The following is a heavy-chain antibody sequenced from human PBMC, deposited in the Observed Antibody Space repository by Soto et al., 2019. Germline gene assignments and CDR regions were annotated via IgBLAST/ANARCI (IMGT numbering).Heavy chain of an antibody. J-gene: IGHJ4*01. V-gene: IGHV4-59*08. CDR2: IYYSGST. CDR1: GGSISSYY. D-gene: IGHD2-15*01. Sequence: QVQLQESGPGLVKPSETLSLTCTVSGGSISSYYWSWIRQPPGKGLERIGYIYYSGSTNYNPSLKSRVTISIDTPNNHSSMKLCSVTAADTAVYYCARRRYCSGGSCYSPFYDWGHGTLVTVSS. CDR3: ARRRYCSGGSCYSPFYD.